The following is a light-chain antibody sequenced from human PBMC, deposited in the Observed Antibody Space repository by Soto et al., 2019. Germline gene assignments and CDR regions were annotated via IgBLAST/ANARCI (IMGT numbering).Light chain of an antibody. CDR2: SAS. J-gene: IGKJ4*01. V-gene: IGKV1-27*01. CDR3: QKYNSAPLT. Sequence: DIQMTQSPSSLSASVGDRVTITCRASQVITNFLAWYQQRPVKVPRLLIYSASTLQSGVPSRFSGSGSGTDFTLTISSLQPEDVATYYCQKYNSAPLTFGGGTKV. CDR1: QVITNF.